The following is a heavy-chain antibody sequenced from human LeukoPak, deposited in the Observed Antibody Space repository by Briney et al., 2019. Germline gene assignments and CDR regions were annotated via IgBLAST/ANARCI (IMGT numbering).Heavy chain of an antibody. CDR3: AKGKSSGSVDWFDP. CDR1: KFTFSNYA. Sequence: GGSLRLSCAASKFTFSNYAMTWVRQAPGKGPEWVSSITGAGKTYYPDSVKGRFTVSRDNFQNTLYLQMNAVRAEDTAIYYCAKGKSSGSVDWFDPWGQGTLVTVS. V-gene: IGHV3-23*01. D-gene: IGHD3-10*01. J-gene: IGHJ5*02. CDR2: ITGAGKT.